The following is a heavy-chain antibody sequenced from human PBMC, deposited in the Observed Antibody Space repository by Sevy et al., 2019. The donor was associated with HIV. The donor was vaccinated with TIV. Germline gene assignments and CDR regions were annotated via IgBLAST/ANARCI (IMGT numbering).Heavy chain of an antibody. D-gene: IGHD6-19*01. V-gene: IGHV3-23*01. CDR2: ISGSGLST. CDR1: GFSFSNYA. Sequence: GGSLRLSCAASGFSFSNYAMSWVRQGPGMGLEWVAAISGSGLSTYYVDSVKGRFTISRDNSKKTLHLQMKSLRVEDTAVYYCAKVKIAAVAGAGDFDYWGQGTLVTVSS. J-gene: IGHJ4*02. CDR3: AKVKIAAVAGAGDFDY.